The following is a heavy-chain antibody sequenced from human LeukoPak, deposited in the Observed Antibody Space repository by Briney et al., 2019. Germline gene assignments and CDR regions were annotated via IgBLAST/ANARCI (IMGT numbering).Heavy chain of an antibody. Sequence: PGRSLRLSCAVSGFTFSSYAMHWVRQAPGKGLEWVAVISTDGSDKYYADSVKGRFTISRDNSKNTLYLQMNSLRAEDTAVYYCARDMGLEWELLSHAFDIWGQGTMVTVSS. CDR2: ISTDGSDK. J-gene: IGHJ3*02. V-gene: IGHV3-30-3*01. CDR3: ARDMGLEWELLSHAFDI. CDR1: GFTFSSYA. D-gene: IGHD1-26*01.